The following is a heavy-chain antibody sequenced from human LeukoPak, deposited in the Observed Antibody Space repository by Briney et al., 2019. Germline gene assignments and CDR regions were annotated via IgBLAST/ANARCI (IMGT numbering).Heavy chain of an antibody. V-gene: IGHV3-53*01. CDR1: GFNVNSYY. Sequence: GGSLRLSCAASGFNVNSYYMSWVRQAPGRGLEWVSALISDDNTHYADSVNGRFTISRDNSKNTLYLQLNSLRAGDTAVYYCARVFRPSLTVFIIRGAFDIWGQGTMVIVSS. CDR2: LISDDNT. D-gene: IGHD3-3*01. CDR3: ARVFRPSLTVFIIRGAFDI. J-gene: IGHJ3*02.